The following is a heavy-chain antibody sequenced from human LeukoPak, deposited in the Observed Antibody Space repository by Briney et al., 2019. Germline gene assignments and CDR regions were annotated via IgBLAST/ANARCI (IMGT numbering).Heavy chain of an antibody. D-gene: IGHD6-19*01. V-gene: IGHV3-23*01. CDR2: ISGSGGST. CDR3: AKQQWLVRGAFDY. Sequence: PGGSLRLSCAASGFTFSSYAMSWVRQAPGKGLVWVSAISGSGGSTYYADSVKGRFTISRDNSKNTLYLQMNSLRAEDTAVYYCAKQQWLVRGAFDYWGQGTMVTVSS. CDR1: GFTFSSYA. J-gene: IGHJ4*02.